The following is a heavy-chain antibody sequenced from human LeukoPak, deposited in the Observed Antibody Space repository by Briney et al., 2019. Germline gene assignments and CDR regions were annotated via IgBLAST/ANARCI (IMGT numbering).Heavy chain of an antibody. CDR2: IYYSGST. J-gene: IGHJ3*02. CDR1: GGSISSYY. Sequence: SETLSLTCTVSGGSISSYYWSWIRQPPGKGLEWIGYIYYSGSTNYNPSLKSRVTISVDTSKNQFSLKLSSVTAADTAVYYCARDRTELDYDAFDIWGQGTMVTVSS. CDR3: ARDRTELDYDAFDI. D-gene: IGHD1-1*01. V-gene: IGHV4-59*01.